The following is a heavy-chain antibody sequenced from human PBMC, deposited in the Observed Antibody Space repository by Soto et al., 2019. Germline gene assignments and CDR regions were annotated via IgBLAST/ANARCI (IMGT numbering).Heavy chain of an antibody. J-gene: IGHJ6*02. CDR1: GGSFSGYY. D-gene: IGHD6-13*01. CDR3: ARGHPRTYSSSWYYYYYGMDV. Sequence: QVQLQQWGAGLLKPSETLSLTCAVYGGSFSGYYWSWIRQPPGKGLEWIGEINHSGSTNYNPSLKSRVTISVDTSKNQFSLKLSSVTAADTAVYYCARGHPRTYSSSWYYYYYGMDVWGQGTTVTVSS. CDR2: INHSGST. V-gene: IGHV4-34*01.